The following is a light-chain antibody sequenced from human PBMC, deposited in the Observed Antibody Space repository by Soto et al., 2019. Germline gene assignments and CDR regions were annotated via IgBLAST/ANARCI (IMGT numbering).Light chain of an antibody. Sequence: EIVLTQSPGTLSLSPGERATLSCRASQSVSSSYLVWYQQKPGQAPRLLIYGASSRATGIPDRFSGSGSGTDFILTISRLEPEDFAVYFCQQYGTSPYTFGQGTKLEIK. CDR2: GAS. CDR3: QQYGTSPYT. J-gene: IGKJ2*01. V-gene: IGKV3-20*01. CDR1: QSVSSSY.